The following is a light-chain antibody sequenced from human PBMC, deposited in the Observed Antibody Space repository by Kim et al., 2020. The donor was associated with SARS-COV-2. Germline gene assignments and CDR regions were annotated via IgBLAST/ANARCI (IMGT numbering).Light chain of an antibody. CDR3: SSYTSSSTQV. CDR1: SSDVGGYNY. Sequence: QSALTQPASVSGSPGQSITISCTGTSSDVGGYNYVSWYQQHPGKAPKLMIYDVSNRPSGVCNRFSGSKSGNTASLTISGLQAEDEADYYCSSYTSSSTQVFGTGTKVTVL. V-gene: IGLV2-14*03. CDR2: DVS. J-gene: IGLJ1*01.